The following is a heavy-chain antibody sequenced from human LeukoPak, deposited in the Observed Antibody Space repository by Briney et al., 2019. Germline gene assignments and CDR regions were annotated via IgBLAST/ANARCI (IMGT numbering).Heavy chain of an antibody. CDR3: AKDPHTQHIVVVTAIDY. V-gene: IGHV3-23*01. Sequence: GRSLRLSCAASGFTFSSYAMSWVRQAPGKGLEWVSAISGSGGSTYYADSVKGRFTISRDNSKNTLYLQMNSLRAEDTAVYYCAKDPHTQHIVVVTAIDYWGQGTLVTVSS. CDR2: ISGSGGST. D-gene: IGHD2-21*02. CDR1: GFTFSSYA. J-gene: IGHJ4*02.